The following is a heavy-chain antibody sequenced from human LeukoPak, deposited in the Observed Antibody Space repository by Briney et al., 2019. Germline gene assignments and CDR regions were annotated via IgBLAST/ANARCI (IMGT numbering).Heavy chain of an antibody. J-gene: IGHJ3*02. D-gene: IGHD3-10*01. Sequence: GASVKVSCKASGYTFTGYYMHWVRQAPGQGLEWMGWINPNSGGTKYAQKFQGRVTMTRDTSISTAYMDLSRLRSDDTAVYYCARDLGYYGSGDNAFDIWGQGTMVTVSS. CDR1: GYTFTGYY. CDR3: ARDLGYYGSGDNAFDI. V-gene: IGHV1-2*02. CDR2: INPNSGGT.